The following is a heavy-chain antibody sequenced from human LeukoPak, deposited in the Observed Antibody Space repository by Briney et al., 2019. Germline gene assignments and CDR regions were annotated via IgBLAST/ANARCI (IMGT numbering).Heavy chain of an antibody. J-gene: IGHJ4*02. CDR2: IYYSGST. V-gene: IGHV4-39*01. CDR3: ARHWTTFRFGELLGYFDY. Sequence: SETLSLTCTVSGGSISSSSYYWGWIRQPPGKGLEWIGSIYYSGSTYYNPSLKSRVTISVDTSKNQFSLKLSSVTAADTAVYYCARHWTTFRFGELLGYFDYWGQGTLVTVSS. D-gene: IGHD3-10*01. CDR1: GGSISSSSYY.